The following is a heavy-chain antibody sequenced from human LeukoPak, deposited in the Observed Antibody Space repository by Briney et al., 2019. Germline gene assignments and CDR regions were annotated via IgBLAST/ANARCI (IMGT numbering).Heavy chain of an antibody. CDR3: AKEVGYYGLGRFTD. D-gene: IGHD3-10*01. CDR2: ISGNAGST. V-gene: IGHV3-23*01. Sequence: LGGSLRLSCAASGFTFSSSGMAWVRQAPGKGLEWVAAISGNAGSTQYADAVKGRFTISRDNSKNTIHLQMDSLRGDDTAVYYCAKEVGYYGLGRFTDWGQGTRVTVSS. CDR1: GFTFSSSG. J-gene: IGHJ4*02.